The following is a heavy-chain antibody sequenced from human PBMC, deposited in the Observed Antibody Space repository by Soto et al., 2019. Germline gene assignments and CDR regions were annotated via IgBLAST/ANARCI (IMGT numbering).Heavy chain of an antibody. J-gene: IGHJ6*03. CDR2: IIPILGIA. Sequence: GASVKVSCKASGGTFSSYTISWVRQAPGQGLEWMGRIIPILGIANYAQKFQGRVTITADKSTSTAYMELSSLRSEDTAVYYCASVNMTTGPARTYYYYYMDVWGKGTTVTVSS. CDR1: GGTFSSYT. V-gene: IGHV1-69*02. CDR3: ASVNMTTGPARTYYYYYMDV. D-gene: IGHD4-17*01.